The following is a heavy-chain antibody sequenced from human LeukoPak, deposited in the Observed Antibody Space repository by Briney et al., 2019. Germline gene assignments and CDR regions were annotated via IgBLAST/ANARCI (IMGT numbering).Heavy chain of an antibody. J-gene: IGHJ4*02. D-gene: IGHD3-10*01. CDR1: GGSISSYY. Sequence: PSETLSLTCTVSGGSISSYYWSWIRQPPGKGLEWIGYIYYSGSTNYNPSLKSRVTISVDTSKNQFSLKLSSVTAADTAVYYCAREGVRGVITLFDYWGQGTLVTVSS. CDR2: IYYSGST. CDR3: AREGVRGVITLFDY. V-gene: IGHV4-59*01.